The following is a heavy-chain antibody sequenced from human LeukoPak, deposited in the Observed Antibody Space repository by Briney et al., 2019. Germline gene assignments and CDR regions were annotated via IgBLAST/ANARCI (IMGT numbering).Heavy chain of an antibody. CDR1: GCTFISYA. J-gene: IGHJ4*02. CDR3: ARDFYFGRGYYYDSSGLPSEYYFDY. CDR2: INPSGGST. V-gene: IGHV1-46*01. Sequence: SVKVSCKASGCTFISYAISWVRQAPGQGVEGMGIINPSGGSTSYAQKFQGRVTMTRETSTSTVYMEVSRQRYEDTAVFYCARDFYFGRGYYYDSSGLPSEYYFDYWGQGTLVTVSS. D-gene: IGHD3-22*01.